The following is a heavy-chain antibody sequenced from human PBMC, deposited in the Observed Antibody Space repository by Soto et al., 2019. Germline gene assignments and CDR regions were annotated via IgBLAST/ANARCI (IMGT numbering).Heavy chain of an antibody. CDR1: GFFFSNYW. CDR2: IDVDGSGA. Sequence: EVQLVESGGGLVQPRGSLRLSCAASGFFFSNYWMHWVRQAPGKGLVWVSRIDVDGSGANYADSVKGRFTISRDNAKNTLYLEMNSLRAEDTAVYYCASDLFGSGSFAYYYGMDVWGQGTTVTVSS. CDR3: ASDLFGSGSFAYYYGMDV. J-gene: IGHJ6*02. V-gene: IGHV3-74*01. D-gene: IGHD3-10*01.